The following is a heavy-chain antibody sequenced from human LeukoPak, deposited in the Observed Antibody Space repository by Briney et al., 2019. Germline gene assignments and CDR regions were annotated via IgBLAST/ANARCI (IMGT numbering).Heavy chain of an antibody. CDR2: IKSKGDGETT. D-gene: IGHD3-10*01. J-gene: IGHJ1*01. CDR1: GFTFTNAW. V-gene: IGHV3-15*01. CDR3: ATDLGLTMIRGVIVH. Sequence: GGSLRLSCAASGFTFTNAWMTWVRQAPGKGLEWVGRIKSKGDGETTDYAAPVKGRFFKSRDDAEATLYLQMNSPQADDTAVYYCATDLGLTMIRGVIVHWGQGALVTVSS.